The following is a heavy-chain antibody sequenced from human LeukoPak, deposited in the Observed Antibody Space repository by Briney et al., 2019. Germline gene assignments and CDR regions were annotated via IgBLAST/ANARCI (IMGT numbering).Heavy chain of an antibody. V-gene: IGHV4-61*02. CDR1: GGSISSGDYY. J-gene: IGHJ6*02. D-gene: IGHD3-22*01. CDR2: IYTSGST. CDR3: ARDMEDSSGYYYYYYGMDV. Sequence: SETLSLTCTVSGGSISSGDYYWSWIRQPAGKGLEWIGRIYTSGSTNYNPSLKSRVTMSVDTSKNQFSLKLSSVTAADTAVYYCARDMEDSSGYYYYYYGMDVWGQGTTVTVSS.